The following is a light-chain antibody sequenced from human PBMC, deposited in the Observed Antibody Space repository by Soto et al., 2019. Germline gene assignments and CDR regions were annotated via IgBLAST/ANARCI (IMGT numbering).Light chain of an antibody. CDR1: SSDVGSYNL. V-gene: IGLV2-23*03. J-gene: IGLJ1*01. CDR3: CSYAGSRTFYV. Sequence: QPVLTQPASVSGSPGQSITISCTGTSSDVGSYNLVSWYQQHPGKAPKLMIYEGSKRPSGVSNRFSGSKSGNTASLTISGLQAEDEADYYCCSYAGSRTFYVFGAGTKVTVL. CDR2: EGS.